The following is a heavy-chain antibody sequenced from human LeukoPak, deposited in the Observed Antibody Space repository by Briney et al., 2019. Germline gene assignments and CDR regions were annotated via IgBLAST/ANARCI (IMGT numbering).Heavy chain of an antibody. D-gene: IGHD6-13*01. Sequence: GGSLRLSCAASGFTFSSYWMHWVRQAPGKGLVWVSRINSDGSSTSYADSVKGRFTISRDNAKNTLYLQMNGLRAEDTAVYYCAETPYSSSWDGMDVWGQGTTVTVSS. J-gene: IGHJ6*02. CDR2: INSDGSST. CDR1: GFTFSSYW. V-gene: IGHV3-74*01. CDR3: AETPYSSSWDGMDV.